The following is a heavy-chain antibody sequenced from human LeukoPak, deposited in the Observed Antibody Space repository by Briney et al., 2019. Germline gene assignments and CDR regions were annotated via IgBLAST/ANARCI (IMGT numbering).Heavy chain of an antibody. V-gene: IGHV4-59*01. CDR2: IYYSGST. D-gene: IGHD5-12*01. CDR3: ARDYRPYSGYDLGRNWFDP. CDR1: GASISSYY. Sequence: SETLSLTCTVSGASISSYYWSWIRQPPGKGLEWIGYIYYSGSTNYNPSLKSRVTISVDTSKNQFSLKLSSVTAADTAVYYCARDYRPYSGYDLGRNWFDPWGQGTLVTVSS. J-gene: IGHJ5*02.